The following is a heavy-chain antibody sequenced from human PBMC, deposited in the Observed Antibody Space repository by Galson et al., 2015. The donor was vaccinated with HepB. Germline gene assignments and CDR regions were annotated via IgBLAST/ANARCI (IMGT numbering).Heavy chain of an antibody. Sequence: SVKVSCKASDYTFTNYGINWLRQAPGQGLEWMGWINVYNGDTNYAHNLQGRVTMTTDTSTNTAYMELRSLRSDDTAFYYCARDYLVTTRNWLDPWGQGTLVTVSS. D-gene: IGHD2-21*02. CDR3: ARDYLVTTRNWLDP. J-gene: IGHJ5*02. V-gene: IGHV1-18*01. CDR1: DYTFTNYG. CDR2: INVYNGDT.